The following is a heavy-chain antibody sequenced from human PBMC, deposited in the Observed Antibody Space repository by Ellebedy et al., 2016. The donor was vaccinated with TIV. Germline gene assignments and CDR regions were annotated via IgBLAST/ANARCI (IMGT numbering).Heavy chain of an antibody. V-gene: IGHV3-33*01. CDR1: GFSFSTYG. CDR3: AREQSPYYEILTGSFDY. J-gene: IGHJ4*02. CDR2: IWYDGFNK. Sequence: GESLKISCAASGFSFSTYGMHWVRQAPGQGLEWVAVIWYDGFNKDYADSVKGQFTISRDNSKSTLYLEMKSLRVEDTAVYYCAREQSPYYEILTGSFDYWGQGALVTVSS. D-gene: IGHD3-9*01.